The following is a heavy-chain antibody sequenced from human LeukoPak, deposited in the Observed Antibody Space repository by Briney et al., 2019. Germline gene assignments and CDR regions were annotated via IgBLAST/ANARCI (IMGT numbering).Heavy chain of an antibody. D-gene: IGHD7-27*01. Sequence: SETLSLTCTVSGDFITAYYWSWLRQPPGKGLEWIGYVYYSGSTEYNPSLRSRVTISLEMSKHQFSLNLTSVTAADTAVYYCASNTGTVFDYWGQGALVAVSS. CDR3: ASNTGTVFDY. CDR1: GDFITAYY. CDR2: VYYSGST. J-gene: IGHJ4*02. V-gene: IGHV4-59*01.